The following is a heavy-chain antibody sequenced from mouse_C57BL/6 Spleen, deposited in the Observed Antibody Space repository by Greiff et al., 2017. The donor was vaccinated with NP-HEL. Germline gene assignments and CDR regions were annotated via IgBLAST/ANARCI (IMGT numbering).Heavy chain of an antibody. CDR3: ARNELDLGYFDY. V-gene: IGHV1-55*01. CDR1: GYTFTSYW. CDR2: IYPGSGST. D-gene: IGHD3-3*01. J-gene: IGHJ2*01. Sequence: QVQLQQPGAELVKPGASVKMSCKASGYTFTSYWITWVKQRPGQGLEWIGDIYPGSGSTNYNEKFKSKATLTVDTSSSTAYMQLSSLTSEDSAVYYCARNELDLGYFDYWGQGTTLTVSS.